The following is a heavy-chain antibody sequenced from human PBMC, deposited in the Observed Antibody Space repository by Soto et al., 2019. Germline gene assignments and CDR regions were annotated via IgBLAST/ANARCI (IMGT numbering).Heavy chain of an antibody. CDR1: GYTFRDYY. CDR2: INPNSGGT. D-gene: IGHD1-1*01. V-gene: IGHV1-2*02. Sequence: GDSVKVSCKASGYTFRDYYIHWVLQAPGQGLEWMGWINPNSGGTKYAPKFQGGVTMTRDTSITTAYMELSRLRSGDTAVYYCAREPATAKPEGVDFWGQGTLVTVSS. CDR3: AREPATAKPEGVDF. J-gene: IGHJ4*02.